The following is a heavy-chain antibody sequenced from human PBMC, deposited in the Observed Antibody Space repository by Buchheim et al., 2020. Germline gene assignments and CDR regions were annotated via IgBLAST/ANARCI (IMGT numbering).Heavy chain of an antibody. Sequence: EVQLLESGGGLVQPGGSPRLSCAASGFIFSSYAMSWVRQAPGKGLEWVSTISGTGGSTYYADSVKGRFTISSDNSKNTLDLQMNSLRAEDTAVYYCAKEFGLDGGSGFQHWGQGTL. CDR1: GFIFSSYA. D-gene: IGHD3-10*01. CDR3: AKEFGLDGGSGFQH. J-gene: IGHJ1*01. V-gene: IGHV3-23*01. CDR2: ISGTGGST.